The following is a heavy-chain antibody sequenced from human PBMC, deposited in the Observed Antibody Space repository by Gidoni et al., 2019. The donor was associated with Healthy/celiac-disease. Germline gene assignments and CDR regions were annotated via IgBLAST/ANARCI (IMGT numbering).Heavy chain of an antibody. Sequence: QVQLQQWGAGLLKPSETLSLTCAVYGGSFSGYYCSWIRQPPGKGLEWIGEINHSGSTNYNPSLKSRVTISVDTSKNQFSLKLSSVTAADTAVYYCARANIVVVVAATSVGLPFDPWGQGTLVTVSS. CDR1: GGSFSGYY. J-gene: IGHJ5*02. CDR3: ARANIVVVVAATSVGLPFDP. CDR2: INHSGST. V-gene: IGHV4-34*01. D-gene: IGHD2-15*01.